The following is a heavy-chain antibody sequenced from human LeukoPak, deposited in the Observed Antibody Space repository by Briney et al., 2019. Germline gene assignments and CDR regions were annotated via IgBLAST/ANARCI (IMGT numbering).Heavy chain of an antibody. CDR3: ARLTYPRGPVAGTSYYYMDV. CDR1: GGSFSGYY. D-gene: IGHD6-19*01. V-gene: IGHV4-34*01. J-gene: IGHJ6*03. CDR2: INHSGST. Sequence: SETLSLTCAVYGGSFSGYYWSWIRQPPGKGLEWIGEINHSGSTNYNPSLKSRVTISVDTSKHQFSLKLSSVTAADTAVYYCARLTYPRGPVAGTSYYYMDVWGKGTTVTVSS.